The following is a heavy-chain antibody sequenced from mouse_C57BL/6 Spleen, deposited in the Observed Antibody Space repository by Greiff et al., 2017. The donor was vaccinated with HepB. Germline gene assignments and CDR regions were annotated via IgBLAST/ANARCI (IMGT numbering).Heavy chain of an antibody. V-gene: IGHV1-42*01. CDR2: INPSTGGT. J-gene: IGHJ2*01. Sequence: VQLQQSGPELVKPGASVKISCKASGYSFTGYYMNWVKQSPEKSLEWIGEINPSTGGTTYNQKFKAKATLTVDKSSSTAYRQLKSLTSEDSAVYYCARGLGYFDYWGQGTTLTVSS. CDR1: GYSFTGYY. CDR3: ARGLGYFDY. D-gene: IGHD3-3*01.